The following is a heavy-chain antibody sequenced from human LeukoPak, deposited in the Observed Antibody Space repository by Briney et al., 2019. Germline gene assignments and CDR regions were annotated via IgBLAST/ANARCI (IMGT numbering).Heavy chain of an antibody. CDR2: IYYSGST. CDR1: GGSISSGDYY. D-gene: IGHD4-11*01. J-gene: IGHJ3*02. Sequence: PSQTLSLTCTVAGGSISSGDYYWSWIRQPPGKGLEWIGYIYYSGSTYYNPSLKSRVTISVDTSKNQFSLKLSSVTAADTAVYYCAREGVTTGGAFDIWGQGTMVTVSS. CDR3: AREGVTTGGAFDI. V-gene: IGHV4-30-4*08.